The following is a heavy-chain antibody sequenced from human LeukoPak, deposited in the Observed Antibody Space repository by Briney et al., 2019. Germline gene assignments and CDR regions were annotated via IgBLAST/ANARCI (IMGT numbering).Heavy chain of an antibody. CDR1: GYTFTSYA. CDR2: INTNTGNT. J-gene: IGHJ4*02. V-gene: IGHV7-4-1*02. CDR3: ARDYSYGCGDY. Sequence: VASVKVSCTASGYTFTSYAMSWVRQAPGQGLEWMGWINTNTGNTAYAAGFTGRFVFSLDTSVSTAYLQISSLKAEDTAVYYCARDYSYGCGDYWGQGTLVTVSS. D-gene: IGHD5-18*01.